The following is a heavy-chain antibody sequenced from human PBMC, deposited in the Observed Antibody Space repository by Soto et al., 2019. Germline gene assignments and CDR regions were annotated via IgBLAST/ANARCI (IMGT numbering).Heavy chain of an antibody. CDR1: GGSISSSSYY. D-gene: IGHD3-10*01. V-gene: IGHV4-39*01. J-gene: IGHJ6*02. Sequence: SETLSLTCTVSGGSISSSSYYWGWIRQPPGKGLEWIGSIYYSGSTYYNPSLKSRVTISVDTSKNQFSLKLSSVTAADTAVYYCVRHGSGSYDGVQLLYGMDVWGQGTTVTVSS. CDR2: IYYSGST. CDR3: VRHGSGSYDGVQLLYGMDV.